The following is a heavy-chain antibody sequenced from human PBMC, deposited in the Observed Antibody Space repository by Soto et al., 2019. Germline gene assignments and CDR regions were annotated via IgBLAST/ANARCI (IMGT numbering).Heavy chain of an antibody. CDR2: ITPFNGNT. Sequence: QMQLVQSGAEVKKTGSSVKVSCKASGYTFTYRYLHWVRQAPGHALEWMGWITPFNGNTNYAQKYQDRVTITRDRSMSTAYMELSSLRSEDTAMYYCATSNWNDLGFDYWGQGTLVTVSS. J-gene: IGHJ4*02. V-gene: IGHV1-45*02. D-gene: IGHD1-1*01. CDR1: GYTFTYRY. CDR3: ATSNWNDLGFDY.